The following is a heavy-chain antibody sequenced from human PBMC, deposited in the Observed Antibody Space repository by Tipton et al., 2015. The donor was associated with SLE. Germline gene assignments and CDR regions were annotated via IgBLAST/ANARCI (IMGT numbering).Heavy chain of an antibody. V-gene: IGHV4-39*07. CDR3: ARKRQGSSWYHWYFDL. Sequence: LRLSCTVSGGSISSSSYYWGWIRQPPGKGLEWIESIYYSGSTYYNPSLKSRVTISVDTSKNQFSLKLRSVTAADTTVYYCARKRQGSSWYHWYFDLWGRGTLVTVSS. J-gene: IGHJ2*01. CDR2: IYYSGST. D-gene: IGHD6-13*01. CDR1: GGSISSSSYY.